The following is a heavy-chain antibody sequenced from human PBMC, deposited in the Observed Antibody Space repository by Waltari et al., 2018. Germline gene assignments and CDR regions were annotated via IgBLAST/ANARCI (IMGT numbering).Heavy chain of an antibody. CDR3: VSDMWGRDDY. V-gene: IGHV3-74*01. J-gene: IGHJ4*02. D-gene: IGHD3-16*01. CDR2: SEPSWSRT. Sequence: WMHWVRQGGGKGRVWVSHSEPSWSRTNYADSVMGRFTIARDNAKNTLYRQMNRLTAEDTGVYYCVSDMWGRDDYWGQGTLVTVSS. CDR1: W.